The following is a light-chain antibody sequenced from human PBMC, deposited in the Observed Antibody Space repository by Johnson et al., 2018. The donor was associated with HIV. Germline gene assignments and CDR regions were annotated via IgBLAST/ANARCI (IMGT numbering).Light chain of an antibody. CDR1: SSNIGNKY. Sequence: QSVLTQPPSVSAAPGQKVTISCSGSSSNIGNKYVSWYQQLPGTAPKLLIYENSKRPSGIPDRFSGSKSGTSATLGITGLQTGDEADYYCGTWDTSLSAGGGFGSGPQVTVL. CDR3: GTWDTSLSAGGG. J-gene: IGLJ1*01. CDR2: ENS. V-gene: IGLV1-51*02.